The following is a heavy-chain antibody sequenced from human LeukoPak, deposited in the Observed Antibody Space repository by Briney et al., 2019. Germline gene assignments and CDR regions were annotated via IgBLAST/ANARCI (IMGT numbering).Heavy chain of an antibody. J-gene: IGHJ4*02. Sequence: GASVKVSCKVSGYTLTELSMHWVRQAPGKGLEWMGGFDPEDGETIYAQKFQGRVTMTEDTSTDTAYMELSSLRSEDTAVYYCASSGYCSGGSCPNTDWGQGTLVTVSS. CDR1: GYTLTELS. V-gene: IGHV1-24*01. CDR3: ASSGYCSGGSCPNTD. CDR2: FDPEDGET. D-gene: IGHD2-15*01.